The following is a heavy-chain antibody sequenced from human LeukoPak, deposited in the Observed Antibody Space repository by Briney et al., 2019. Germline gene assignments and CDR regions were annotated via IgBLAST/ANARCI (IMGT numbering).Heavy chain of an antibody. CDR2: IYTSGST. Sequence: SETLSLTCTVSGGSISSYYWSWIRLPAGKGLEWIGRIYTSGSTNYNPSLKSRVTMSVDTSKNQFSLKLSSVTAADTAVYYCAREGGLGYCSSTSCSGFDPWGQGTLVTVSS. CDR1: GGSISSYY. J-gene: IGHJ5*02. V-gene: IGHV4-4*07. CDR3: AREGGLGYCSSTSCSGFDP. D-gene: IGHD2-2*01.